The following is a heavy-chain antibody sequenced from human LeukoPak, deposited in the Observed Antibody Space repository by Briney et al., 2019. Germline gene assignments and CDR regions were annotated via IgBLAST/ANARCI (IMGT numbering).Heavy chain of an antibody. CDR3: ARDMEGHCSSTSCYTPHGY. D-gene: IGHD2-2*02. Sequence: ASVTVSCTASGYTFTSYYMHWVRQAPGQGLEWMGIINPSGGSTSYAQKFQGRVTMTRDTSTSTVYMELSSLRSEDTAVYYCARDMEGHCSSTSCYTPHGYWGQGTLVTVSS. J-gene: IGHJ4*02. CDR1: GYTFTSYY. CDR2: INPSGGST. V-gene: IGHV1-46*01.